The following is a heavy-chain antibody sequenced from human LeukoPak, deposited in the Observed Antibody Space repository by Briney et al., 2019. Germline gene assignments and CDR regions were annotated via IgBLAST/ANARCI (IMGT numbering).Heavy chain of an antibody. Sequence: PSETLSLTCTVSGGSISSGSYYWSWTRQPAGKGLEWIGRIYTSGSTNYNPSLKSRVTISVDTSKNQFSLKLSSVPAADTAVYYCARGTRGGFDPWGQGTLVTVSS. V-gene: IGHV4-61*02. D-gene: IGHD3-10*01. CDR3: ARGTRGGFDP. CDR2: IYTSGST. J-gene: IGHJ5*02. CDR1: GGSISSGSYY.